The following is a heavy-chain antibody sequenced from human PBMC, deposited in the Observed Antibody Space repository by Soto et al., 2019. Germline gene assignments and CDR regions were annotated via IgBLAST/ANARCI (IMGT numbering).Heavy chain of an antibody. J-gene: IGHJ2*01. CDR2: IYESGST. V-gene: IGHV4-30-4*01. D-gene: IGHD4-17*01. Sequence: QVQLQESGPGLVKPSETLSLTCTVSGGSMSCHMSYWSWIRQPPGKGLEWIGYIYESGSTYYNPSLKSRVTITVDTSKKQFSLRLNSVTAADTAVYYCAREIIPLTTDWYFDLWGRGTLVTVSS. CDR3: AREIIPLTTDWYFDL. CDR1: GGSMSCHMSY.